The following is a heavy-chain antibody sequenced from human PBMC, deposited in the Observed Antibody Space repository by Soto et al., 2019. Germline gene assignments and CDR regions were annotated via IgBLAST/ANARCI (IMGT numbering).Heavy chain of an antibody. CDR1: GYTFTSYG. D-gene: IGHD3-10*01. Sequence: ASVKVSCKASGYTFTSYGINWVRQAPGQGLEWMGWISAYNDNTNYAQKFQGRVTMTTDTPTSTTYMELRSLRSDDTAVYYCARSSYYYYMDVWGKGTTVTVSS. V-gene: IGHV1-18*01. CDR2: ISAYNDNT. CDR3: ARSSYYYYMDV. J-gene: IGHJ6*03.